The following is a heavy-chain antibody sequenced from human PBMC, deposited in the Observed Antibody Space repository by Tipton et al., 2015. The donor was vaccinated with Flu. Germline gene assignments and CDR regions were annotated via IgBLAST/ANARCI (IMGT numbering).Heavy chain of an antibody. Sequence: SLRLSCAASGFTFSSYWMHWVRQAPGKGLVWVSRVNSDGSSTIYADSVKGRFTISRDNAKNTLYLQMNSLRAEDTAVYYCVSAAVGGWGQGTTVTVSS. CDR1: GFTFSSYW. J-gene: IGHJ6*02. CDR3: VSAAVGG. V-gene: IGHV3-74*01. D-gene: IGHD6-19*01. CDR2: VNSDGSST.